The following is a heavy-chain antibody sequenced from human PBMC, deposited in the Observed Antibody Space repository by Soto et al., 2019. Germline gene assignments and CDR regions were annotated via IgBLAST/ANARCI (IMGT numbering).Heavy chain of an antibody. V-gene: IGHV1-18*01. CDR3: ARFRGRDYYYGMDV. CDR1: GYTFISYG. D-gene: IGHD3-10*01. CDR2: IITYNGNT. J-gene: IGHJ6*02. Sequence: QVQLVQSGAEVKKPGASVKVSCKASGYTFISYGISWVRQAPGQGLEWMGWIITYNGNTNYAQKLQGRVTMTTDTSTGTAYMELRSPRSDDTAVYCCARFRGRDYYYGMDVWGQGTTVTVSS.